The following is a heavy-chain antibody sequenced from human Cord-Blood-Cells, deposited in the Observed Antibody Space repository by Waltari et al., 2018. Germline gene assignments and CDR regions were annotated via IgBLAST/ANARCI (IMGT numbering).Heavy chain of an antibody. D-gene: IGHD2-8*01. CDR3: ASSPSRFCTNGVCYDY. CDR2: IIPIFGTA. V-gene: IGHV1-69*01. Sequence: QVQLVQSGAAVKKPGSSVKVSCKASGGTFSRQAIRWARPAPGQGLEWMGWIIPIFGTANYAQKFQGRVTITADESTSTAYMELSSLRSEDTAVYYCASSPSRFCTNGVCYDYWGQGTLVTVSS. J-gene: IGHJ4*02. CDR1: GGTFSRQA.